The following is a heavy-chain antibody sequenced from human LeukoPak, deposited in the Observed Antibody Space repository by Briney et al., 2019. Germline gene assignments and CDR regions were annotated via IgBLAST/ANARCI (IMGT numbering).Heavy chain of an antibody. V-gene: IGHV3-21*01. D-gene: IGHD3-3*01. Sequence: GGPLRLSCAASGFTFSTYSMNWVRQAPGKGLEGVSSISSSSSYIYYADSVKGRFTISRDNAKNSLYLQMNSLRAEDTAVYYCARDEGTYDFWSGSDYYYMDVWGKGTTVTVSS. J-gene: IGHJ6*03. CDR3: ARDEGTYDFWSGSDYYYMDV. CDR2: ISSSSSYI. CDR1: GFTFSTYS.